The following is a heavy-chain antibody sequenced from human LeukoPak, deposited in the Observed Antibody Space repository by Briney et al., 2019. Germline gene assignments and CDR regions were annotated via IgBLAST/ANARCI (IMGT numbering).Heavy chain of an antibody. CDR3: ARDARAGTGTTIEGWFDP. CDR1: GFTFSSYA. CDR2: ISYDGSNK. Sequence: TGGSLRLSCAASGFTFSSYAMHWVRQAPGKELEWVAVISYDGSNKYYADSVKGRFTISGDNSKNTLYLQMNSLRAEDTAVYYCARDARAGTGTTIEGWFDPWGQGTLVTVSS. D-gene: IGHD1-1*01. J-gene: IGHJ5*02. V-gene: IGHV3-30-3*01.